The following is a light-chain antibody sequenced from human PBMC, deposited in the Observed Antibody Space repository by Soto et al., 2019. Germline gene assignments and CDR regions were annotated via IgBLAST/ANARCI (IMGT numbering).Light chain of an antibody. V-gene: IGKV1-39*01. CDR2: AAS. Sequence: DIQITQSPSSLSASVGDRVTITCRASQSIDTYLNWYQQKPGKAPKLLIYAASSLQSGVPSRFSGSGSGTDFTLTISSLQPEDFATYYCQQSYSTPITFGQGTRLEIK. CDR1: QSIDTY. J-gene: IGKJ5*01. CDR3: QQSYSTPIT.